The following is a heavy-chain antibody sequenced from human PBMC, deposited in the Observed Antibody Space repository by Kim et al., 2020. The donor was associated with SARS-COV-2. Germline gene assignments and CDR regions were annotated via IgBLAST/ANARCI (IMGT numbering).Heavy chain of an antibody. CDR2: IYSGGST. Sequence: GGSLRLSCAASGFTVSSNYMSWVRQAPGKGLEWVSVIYSGGSTYYADSVKGGFTISRDNSKNTLYLQMNSLRADDTAVDYYSGAMVRGGVITSGMDVWG. CDR1: GFTVSSNY. V-gene: IGHV3-53*01. D-gene: IGHD3-10*01. J-gene: IGHJ6*02. CDR3: SGAMVRGGVITSGMDV.